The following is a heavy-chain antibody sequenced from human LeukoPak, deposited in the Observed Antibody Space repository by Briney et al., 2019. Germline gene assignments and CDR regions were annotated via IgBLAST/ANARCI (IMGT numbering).Heavy chain of an antibody. CDR2: ISYDGSNK. J-gene: IGHJ6*02. D-gene: IGHD2-15*01. V-gene: IGHV3-30-3*01. Sequence: GGSLRLSCAASGFTFSSYAMHWVRQAPGKGLEWVAVISYDGSNKYYADSVKGRFTISRDNSKNTLYLQMNSLRAEDTAVYYCARTTITYCSGGSCYGMDVWGQGTTVTVSS. CDR1: GFTFSSYA. CDR3: ARTTITYCSGGSCYGMDV.